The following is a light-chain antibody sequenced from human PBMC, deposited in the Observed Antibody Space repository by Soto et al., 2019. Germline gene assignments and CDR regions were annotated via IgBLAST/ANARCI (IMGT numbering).Light chain of an antibody. Sequence: EIVLTQSPGTLSLSPGERATLSCRASHSVSSSYLAWYQQKPGQAPRLLIYCASSRATGIPDRCSGSGSGTDFSLTISRLEPEDFAGYYCQQYGSSPPYTFGPGTKVDIK. CDR1: HSVSSSY. CDR3: QQYGSSPPYT. CDR2: CAS. J-gene: IGKJ3*01. V-gene: IGKV3-20*01.